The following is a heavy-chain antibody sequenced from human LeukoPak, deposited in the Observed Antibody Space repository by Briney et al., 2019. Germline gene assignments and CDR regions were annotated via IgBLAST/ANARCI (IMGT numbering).Heavy chain of an antibody. CDR2: ISYTGST. J-gene: IGHJ4*02. V-gene: IGHV4-59*01. CDR3: ARLLSPGFDY. D-gene: IGHD2/OR15-2a*01. Sequence: SETLSLTCTVSGGSISSYYWSWIRQPPGKGLEWIGYISYTGSTKCNPSLKSRVTISVDTSKNQFSLKLSSVTAADTAVYYCARLLSPGFDYWGQGTLVTVSS. CDR1: GGSISSYY.